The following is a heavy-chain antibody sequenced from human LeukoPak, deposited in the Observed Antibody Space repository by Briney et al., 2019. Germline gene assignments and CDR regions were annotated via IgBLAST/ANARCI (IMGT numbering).Heavy chain of an antibody. CDR2: INAYIGNI. J-gene: IGHJ4*02. D-gene: IGHD2-21*02. CDR1: GYTFKNYA. Sequence: ASVTVSCTTSGYTFKNYAIHWVRQAPGQRLEWMGWINAYIGNIDYSQNLQDRVTITKDTSASTVYLELRALRSDDTAVYYCARGRTSDWPLDYWGRGVLVTVSS. V-gene: IGHV1-3*01. CDR3: ARGRTSDWPLDY.